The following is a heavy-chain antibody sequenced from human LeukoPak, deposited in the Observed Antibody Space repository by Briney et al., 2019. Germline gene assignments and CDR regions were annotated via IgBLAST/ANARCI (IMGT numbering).Heavy chain of an antibody. J-gene: IGHJ3*02. CDR3: ARQERIKRNAFDI. CDR1: GGSISSYY. Sequence: SETLSLTCTVSGGSISSYYWSWIRQPPGKGLEWIGYIYYSGSTNYNPSLKSRVAISVDTSKNQFSLKLSSVTAADTAVYYCARQERIKRNAFDIWGQGTMVTVSS. V-gene: IGHV4-59*08. CDR2: IYYSGST. D-gene: IGHD1-1*01.